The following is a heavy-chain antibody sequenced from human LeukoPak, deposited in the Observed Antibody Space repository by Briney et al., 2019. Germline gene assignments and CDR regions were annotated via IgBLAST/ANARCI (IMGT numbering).Heavy chain of an antibody. J-gene: IGHJ4*02. CDR3: ARDWREGFMRVPAARLDY. V-gene: IGHV3-30*04. CDR1: GFTFSSYA. D-gene: IGHD2-2*01. Sequence: PGGSLRLSYAASGFTFSSYAMHWVRQAPGKGLEWVAVISYDGSNKYYADSVKGRFTISRDNSKNTLYLQMNSLRAEDTAVYYCARDWREGFMRVPAARLDYWGQGTLVTVSS. CDR2: ISYDGSNK.